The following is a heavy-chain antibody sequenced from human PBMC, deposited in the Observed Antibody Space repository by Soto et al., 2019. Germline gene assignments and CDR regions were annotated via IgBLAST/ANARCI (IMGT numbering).Heavy chain of an antibody. V-gene: IGHV1-18*01. CDR2: ISAYNGNT. J-gene: IGHJ6*02. Sequence: SVKVSCKASGYTFTSYGISWVRQAPGQGLEWMGWISAYNGNTNYAQKLQGRVTMTTDTSTSTAYMELRSLRSDDTAVYFCAREGYYSGSGTYAPPRYYGMDVWGQGTTVTVSS. CDR1: GYTFTSYG. D-gene: IGHD3-10*01. CDR3: AREGYYSGSGTYAPPRYYGMDV.